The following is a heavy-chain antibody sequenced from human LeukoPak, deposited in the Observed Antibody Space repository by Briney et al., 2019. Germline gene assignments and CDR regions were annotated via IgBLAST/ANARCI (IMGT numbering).Heavy chain of an antibody. V-gene: IGHV4-34*01. CDR2: INHSGST. J-gene: IGHJ4*02. CDR3: ARGKYSYGY. CDR1: SGSFSGYY. D-gene: IGHD5-18*01. Sequence: SETLSLTCAVYSGSFSGYYWSWIRQPPGKGLEWIGEINHSGSTNYNPSLKSRVTISVDTSKNQFSLKLSSVTAADTAVYYCARGKYSYGYWGQGTLVTVSS.